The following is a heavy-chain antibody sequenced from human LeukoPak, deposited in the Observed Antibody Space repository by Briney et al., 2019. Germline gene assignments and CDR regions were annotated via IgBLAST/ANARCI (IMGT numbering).Heavy chain of an antibody. Sequence: PGGSLRLSCAASRFTFSSYAMHWVRQAPGKGLEWVAVISYDGSNKYYADSVKGRFTISRDNSKNTLYLQMNSLRAEDTAVYYCARDSPNSSGYYFDLWGQGTLVTVSS. J-gene: IGHJ4*02. CDR2: ISYDGSNK. CDR3: ARDSPNSSGYYFDL. D-gene: IGHD3-22*01. CDR1: RFTFSSYA. V-gene: IGHV3-30-3*01.